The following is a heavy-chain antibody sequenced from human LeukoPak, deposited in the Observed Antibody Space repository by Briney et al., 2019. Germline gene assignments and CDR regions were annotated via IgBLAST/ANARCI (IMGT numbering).Heavy chain of an antibody. Sequence: SETLSLTCTVSGGSISSYYWSWIRQPAGKGLEWIGRIYTSGSTNYNPSLKSRVTMSVDTSKNQFSLKLSSVTAADTAVYYCARDSEAPSSSWYWFDPWGQGTLVTVSS. CDR1: GGSISSYY. J-gene: IGHJ5*02. CDR3: ARDSEAPSSSWYWFDP. CDR2: IYTSGST. V-gene: IGHV4-4*07. D-gene: IGHD6-13*01.